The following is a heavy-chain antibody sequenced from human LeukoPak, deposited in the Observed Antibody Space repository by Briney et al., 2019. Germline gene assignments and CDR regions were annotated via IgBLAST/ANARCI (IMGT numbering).Heavy chain of an antibody. J-gene: IGHJ3*02. CDR2: IKRSGGTT. CDR1: ELPSRNAW. V-gene: IGHV3-15*01. CDR3: TTNDAFDI. Sequence: GGPLSPSCEASELPSRNAWISWGPQLPGKGLEWVGRIKRSGGTTELAAPVKGRFTISRDDSKKTLYLQMTSLKTEDTAVYYCTTNDAFDIWGQGTMVTVSS.